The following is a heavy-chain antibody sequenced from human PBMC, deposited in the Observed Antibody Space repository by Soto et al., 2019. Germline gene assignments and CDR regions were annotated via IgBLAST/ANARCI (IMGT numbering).Heavy chain of an antibody. Sequence: QVQLVESGGGVVQPGRSLRLSCAASGFTFSYYAMHWVRQAPGKGLEWVALISYDGSDNLYADSVNGRFTISRDNSKNTLFLQMNSLRAEDTAVYFCVRDRGHNSGYYELFDYWGQGTLVTVSS. V-gene: IGHV3-30*14. J-gene: IGHJ4*02. CDR2: ISYDGSDN. D-gene: IGHD3-22*01. CDR1: GFTFSYYA. CDR3: VRDRGHNSGYYELFDY.